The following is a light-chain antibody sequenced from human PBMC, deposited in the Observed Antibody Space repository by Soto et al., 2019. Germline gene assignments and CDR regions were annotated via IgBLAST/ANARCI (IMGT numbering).Light chain of an antibody. CDR1: QSVKRY. Sequence: ETMLTQSPATLSLSPGDRATLSCRAGQSVKRYLAWYQQKPGQAPRLLIYDASNRATGIPARFSGSGSGTDFTLTISSLEPEDFAVYYCQQRTNWPPWTFGQGTKVDIK. CDR3: QQRTNWPPWT. V-gene: IGKV3-11*01. J-gene: IGKJ1*01. CDR2: DAS.